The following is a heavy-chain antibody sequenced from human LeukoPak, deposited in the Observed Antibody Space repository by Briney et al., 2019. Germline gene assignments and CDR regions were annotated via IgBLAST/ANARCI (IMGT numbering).Heavy chain of an antibody. CDR3: ARVGFWSGYFD. V-gene: IGHV3-64*01. Sequence: GGSLRLSCAASGFTFSSYAMHWVRQAPGKGLEYVSAISSNGGSTYYANSVKGRFTISRDNSKNTLYLQMGSLRAEDMAVYYCARVGFWSGYFDWGQGTLVTVSS. CDR2: ISSNGGST. J-gene: IGHJ4*02. CDR1: GFTFSSYA. D-gene: IGHD3-3*01.